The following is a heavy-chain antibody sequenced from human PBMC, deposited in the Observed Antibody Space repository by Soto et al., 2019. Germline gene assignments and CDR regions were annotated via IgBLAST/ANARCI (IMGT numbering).Heavy chain of an antibody. CDR2: ISAYNGNT. CDR3: ARSPYSSGYYYAIDY. J-gene: IGHJ4*02. CDR1: GGTFSSYA. D-gene: IGHD3-22*01. Sequence: ASVKVACKASGGTFSSYAISWVRQAPGEGLEWMGWISAYNGNTTYAQKLQGRVTMTTDTSTSTAYMDLRSLRSEDTAVYYCARSPYSSGYYYAIDYWGQGTQVTAPQ. V-gene: IGHV1-18*01.